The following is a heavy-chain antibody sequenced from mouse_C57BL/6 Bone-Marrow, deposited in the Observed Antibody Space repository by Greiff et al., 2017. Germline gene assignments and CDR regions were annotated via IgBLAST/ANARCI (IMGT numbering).Heavy chain of an antibody. CDR3: ARQGYYGAMDY. CDR2: ISSGGSYT. Sequence: EVKLMESGGDLVKPGGSLKLSCAASGFTFSSYGLSWVRQTPDKRLEWVATISSGGSYTYYPDSVKGRFTISRDNAYNTLYLHMSRLKSEDTAMYYYARQGYYGAMDYWGQGTSVTVSS. D-gene: IGHD1-1*01. J-gene: IGHJ4*01. CDR1: GFTFSSYG. V-gene: IGHV5-6*01.